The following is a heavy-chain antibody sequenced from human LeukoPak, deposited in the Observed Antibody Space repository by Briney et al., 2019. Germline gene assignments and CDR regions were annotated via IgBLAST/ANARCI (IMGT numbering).Heavy chain of an antibody. CDR1: GFTFSSCW. J-gene: IGHJ4*02. V-gene: IGHV3-7*01. D-gene: IGHD1-26*01. Sequence: GGSLRLSCAASGFTFSSCWMSWVRQAPGKGLEWVANIKQDGSEKYYVDSVKGRFTISRDNAKNSLYLQMNSLRAEDTAVYYCARLRGATGFDYWGQGTLVTVSS. CDR3: ARLRGATGFDY. CDR2: IKQDGSEK.